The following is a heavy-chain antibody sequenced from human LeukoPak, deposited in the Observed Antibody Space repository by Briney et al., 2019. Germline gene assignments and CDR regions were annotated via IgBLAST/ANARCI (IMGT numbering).Heavy chain of an antibody. Sequence: GGSLRLSCAASGFTFNNYAMRWVRQAPGKGLEWVSGISGSGGSTYYADSVKGRFTISRDNSKNTLYLQMNSLRAEDTAIYYCAKNGYYYGSATYGDYWGQGTQVTVSS. V-gene: IGHV3-23*01. CDR3: AKNGYYYGSATYGDY. CDR1: GFTFNNYA. J-gene: IGHJ4*02. CDR2: ISGSGGST. D-gene: IGHD3-10*01.